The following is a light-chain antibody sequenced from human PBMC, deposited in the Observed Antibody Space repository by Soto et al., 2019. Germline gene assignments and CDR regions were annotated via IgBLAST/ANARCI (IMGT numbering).Light chain of an antibody. CDR2: GAS. V-gene: IGKV3-11*01. CDR3: QHRGRWPRT. CDR1: QSVNDY. Sequence: EIVLTQSPATLSLSPGERATLSCRASQSVNDYLAWYQQKPGQAPRLLIYGASNRATGIPLRFSGSGSGTDFTLTISSLEPEEFAVYYCQHRGRWPRTFGQGTKLEIK. J-gene: IGKJ2*01.